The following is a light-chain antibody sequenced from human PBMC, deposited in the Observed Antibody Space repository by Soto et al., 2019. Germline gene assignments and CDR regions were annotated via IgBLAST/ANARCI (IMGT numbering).Light chain of an antibody. V-gene: IGKV1-27*01. J-gene: IGKJ2*01. CDR3: XKYNSAPRT. CDR2: AAS. Sequence: DIQMTQSPSSLSASVGDRVTITCRASQGISNYLAWYQQKPGKVPKLLIYAASTLQSGVPSRFSGSGSGTXXXXXXXSLXXEXXXXXXCXKYNSAPRTFGQGTKLEIK. CDR1: QGISNY.